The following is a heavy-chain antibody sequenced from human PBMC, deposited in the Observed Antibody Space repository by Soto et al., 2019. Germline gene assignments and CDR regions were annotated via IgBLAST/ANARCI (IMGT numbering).Heavy chain of an antibody. V-gene: IGHV4-30-2*01. CDR1: GGSISSGGYS. CDR3: ARGRYYDSSGYYPPGYFDY. CDR2: IYHSGNT. D-gene: IGHD3-22*01. J-gene: IGHJ4*02. Sequence: SETLSLTCAVSGGSISSGGYSWSWIRQPPGKGLEWIGYIYHSGNTYYNPSLKSRVTISVDRSKNQFSLKLSSVTAADTAVYYCARGRYYDSSGYYPPGYFDYWGQGTLVTVSS.